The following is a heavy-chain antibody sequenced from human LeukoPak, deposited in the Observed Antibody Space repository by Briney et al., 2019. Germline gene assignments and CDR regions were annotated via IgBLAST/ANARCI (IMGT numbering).Heavy chain of an antibody. CDR2: IYYSGDM. Sequence: SETLSLTCTVSGGSISSSSYYWGWIRQPPGKGLEWIGSIYYSGDMYYNPSLKSRVTISVDTSKNQFSLKLSSVTAADTAVYYCARPYYYGSVFAFDIWGQGTMVTVSS. V-gene: IGHV4-39*07. J-gene: IGHJ3*02. CDR3: ARPYYYGSVFAFDI. CDR1: GGSISSSSYY. D-gene: IGHD3-10*01.